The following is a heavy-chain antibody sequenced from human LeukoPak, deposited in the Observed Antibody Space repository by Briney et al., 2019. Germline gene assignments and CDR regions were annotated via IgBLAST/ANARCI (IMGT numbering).Heavy chain of an antibody. CDR1: GFTFDDYG. V-gene: IGHV3-20*04. CDR2: INWNGGST. Sequence: GGSLRLSCAASGFTFDDYGMSWVRQAPGKGLEWVSGINWNGGSTGYADSVKGRFTISRDNAKNSLYLQMNSLRAEDTAVYYCARDPGTYYDYVWGSGYFDYWGQGTLVTVSS. CDR3: ARDPGTYYDYVWGSGYFDY. D-gene: IGHD3-16*01. J-gene: IGHJ4*02.